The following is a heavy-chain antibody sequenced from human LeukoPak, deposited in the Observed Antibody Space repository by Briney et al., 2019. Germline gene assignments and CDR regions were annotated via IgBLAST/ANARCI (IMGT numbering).Heavy chain of an antibody. CDR1: GGSISSGDYY. V-gene: IGHV4-30-2*01. Sequence: SQTLSLTCTVSGGSISSGDYYWSWIRQPPGKGLEWIGYIYHSGSTYYNPSLKSRVTISVDRSKNQFSLKLSSVTAADTAVYYCARGIGLGELSWGQGTLVTVSS. D-gene: IGHD3-16*02. J-gene: IGHJ4*02. CDR2: IYHSGST. CDR3: ARGIGLGELS.